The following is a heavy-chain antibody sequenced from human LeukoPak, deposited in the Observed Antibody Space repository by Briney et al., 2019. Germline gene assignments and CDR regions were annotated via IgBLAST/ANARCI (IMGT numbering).Heavy chain of an antibody. Sequence: GGSLRLSCAASGFSFSDYWMHWLRQPPGKGPDWLSRSNKDGSDTVYADFAKGRFTASRDNAKNTVYLQVTNLRPEDTAVYYCARGGYSGSYYRFSWGQGTLVTVAS. CDR2: SNKDGSDT. CDR3: ARGGYSGSYYRFS. J-gene: IGHJ4*02. V-gene: IGHV3-74*01. CDR1: GFSFSDYW. D-gene: IGHD6-25*01.